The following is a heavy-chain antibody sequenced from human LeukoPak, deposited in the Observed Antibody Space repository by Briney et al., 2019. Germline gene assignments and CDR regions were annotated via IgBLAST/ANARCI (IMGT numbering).Heavy chain of an antibody. V-gene: IGHV3-23*01. D-gene: IGHD6-19*01. J-gene: IGHJ4*02. CDR1: GFTFSSYA. Sequence: GGSLRLSCAASGFTFSSYAMSWVRQAPGKGLEWVSAISGSGDYTYYADSVKGRFTISRDNSKNTLYLQMSSLRAEDTAVYYCAKLGTIAVAGTGYFDYWGQGTLVTVSS. CDR3: AKLGTIAVAGTGYFDY. CDR2: ISGSGDYT.